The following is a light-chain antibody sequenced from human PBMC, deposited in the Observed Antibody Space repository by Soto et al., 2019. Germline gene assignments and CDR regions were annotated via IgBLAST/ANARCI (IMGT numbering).Light chain of an antibody. CDR2: VGTGGIVG. Sequence: QSVLTQPPSVSASLGASVTLTCTLSSGYSNYKVDWYQQRPGKGSRFVMRVGTGGIVGSKGDGIPDRFSVLGSGLNRYLTIKNIQEEDESDYHCGADHGSGNNFVVFGGGTHLTVL. CDR3: GADHGSGNNFVV. J-gene: IGLJ2*01. V-gene: IGLV9-49*01. CDR1: SGYSNYK.